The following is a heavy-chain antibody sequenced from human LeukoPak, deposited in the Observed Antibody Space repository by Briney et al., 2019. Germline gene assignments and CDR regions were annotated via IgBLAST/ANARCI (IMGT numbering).Heavy chain of an antibody. CDR2: ICGSGGST. J-gene: IGHJ4*02. V-gene: IGHV3-23*01. CDR1: GFTLSSYA. CDR3: AKDRAGYCSGGSCSTFDY. Sequence: GGSLRLSCAASGFTLSSYAISWVRQAPGRGLEWVSAICGSGGSTYYADSVKGRFTISRDNSKNTLYLQMNSLRAEDTAVYYCAKDRAGYCSGGSCSTFDYWGQGTLVTVSS. D-gene: IGHD2-15*01.